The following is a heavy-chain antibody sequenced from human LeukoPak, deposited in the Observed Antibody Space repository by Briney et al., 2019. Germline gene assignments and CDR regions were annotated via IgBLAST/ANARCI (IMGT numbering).Heavy chain of an antibody. V-gene: IGHV4-59*02. J-gene: IGHJ5*02. CDR1: GGSVSSYY. CDR2: IHSSGDT. D-gene: IGHD6-19*01. Sequence: SETLSLTCTVSGGSVSSYYWSWIRQPPGKGLEWIGYIHSSGDTNYNPSLKSRVKIAVDTSKNQFSLKLISATAAATALYYCARGQWPTGVAHWFAPWGQGTLAPASS. CDR3: ARGQWPTGVAHWFAP.